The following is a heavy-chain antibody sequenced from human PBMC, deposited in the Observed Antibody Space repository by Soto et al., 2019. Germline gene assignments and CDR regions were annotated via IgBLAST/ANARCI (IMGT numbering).Heavy chain of an antibody. CDR1: GYTFTGYY. CDR3: ARGRYCSSTSCYTPYYYYGMDV. D-gene: IGHD2-2*02. Sequence: GASVKVSCKAPGYTFTGYYMHWVRQAPGQGLEWMGWINPNSGGTNYAQKFQGWVTMTRDTSISTAYMELSRLRSDDTAVYYCARGRYCSSTSCYTPYYYYGMDVWGQGATVTVSS. CDR2: INPNSGGT. J-gene: IGHJ6*02. V-gene: IGHV1-2*04.